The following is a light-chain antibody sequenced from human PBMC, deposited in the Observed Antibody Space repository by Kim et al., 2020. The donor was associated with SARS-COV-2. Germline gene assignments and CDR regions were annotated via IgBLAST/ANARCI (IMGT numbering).Light chain of an antibody. J-gene: IGKJ2*01. CDR3: QHYGDSPLYT. V-gene: IGKV3-20*01. CDR2: GAS. Sequence: PGERATPSRRASQSVNSEYLAWYQQKPGQAPRVLIYGASRRSTGIPDRFSGSGSGTDFTLSISRLEPEDFAVYYCQHYGDSPLYTFGQGTKLEI. CDR1: QSVNSEY.